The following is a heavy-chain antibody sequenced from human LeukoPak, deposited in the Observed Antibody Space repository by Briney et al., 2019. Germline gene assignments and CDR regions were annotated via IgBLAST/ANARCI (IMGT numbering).Heavy chain of an antibody. CDR2: ISGSGGST. J-gene: IGHJ4*02. CDR1: GFTFSSYA. D-gene: IGHD6-19*01. Sequence: GGSLRLSCAASGFTFSSYAMSWVRQAPGKGLERVSAISGSGGSTYYADSVKGRFTISRDNSKNTLYLQMNSLRAEDTAVYYCAKDRSRATAGTFVDYWGQGTLVTVSS. CDR3: AKDRSRATAGTFVDY. V-gene: IGHV3-23*01.